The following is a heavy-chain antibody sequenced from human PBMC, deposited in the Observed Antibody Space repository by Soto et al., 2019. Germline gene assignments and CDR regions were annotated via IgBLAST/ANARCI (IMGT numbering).Heavy chain of an antibody. Sequence: ASVKVSCKASGYTFTSYGISWVRQAPGQGLEWMGWISAYNGNTNYAQKLQGRVTMTTDTSTSTAYMELRSLRSDDTAVYYCARAGPRYYDSPPHDDYWGQGTLVTVSS. J-gene: IGHJ4*02. V-gene: IGHV1-18*01. CDR1: GYTFTSYG. D-gene: IGHD3-22*01. CDR3: ARAGPRYYDSPPHDDY. CDR2: ISAYNGNT.